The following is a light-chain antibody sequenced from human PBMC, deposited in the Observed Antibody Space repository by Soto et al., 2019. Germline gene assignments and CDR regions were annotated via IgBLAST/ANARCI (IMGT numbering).Light chain of an antibody. V-gene: IGKV4-1*01. J-gene: IGKJ2*01. CDR2: WAS. CDR1: QSVLYSSNNKNY. Sequence: DIVMTQSPDSLAVSLGERATINCKSSQSVLYSSNNKNYLAWYRQKSGQPPELLIYWASTRESGVPDRFSGSGSGTDFPLTISSLQAEDVAVYYCQQYYNLPYTFGQGTKLEIK. CDR3: QQYYNLPYT.